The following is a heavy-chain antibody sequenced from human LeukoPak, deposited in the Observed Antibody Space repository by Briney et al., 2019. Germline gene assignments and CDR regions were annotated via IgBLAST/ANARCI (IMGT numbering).Heavy chain of an antibody. CDR2: INPNSGGT. V-gene: IGHV1-2*02. CDR3: SGLRLYYFDY. D-gene: IGHD5-12*01. J-gene: IGHJ4*02. CDR1: GYTFTGSY. Sequence: ASVKVSCKASGYTFTGSYIHWVRQAPGQGLEWMGWINPNSGGTNYAQKFQGRVTMTRDTSISTAYMELSSLSSDDTAVYYCSGLRLYYFDYWGQGTLVTVSS.